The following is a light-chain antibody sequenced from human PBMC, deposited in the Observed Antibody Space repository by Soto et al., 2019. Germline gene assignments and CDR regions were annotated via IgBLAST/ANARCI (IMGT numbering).Light chain of an antibody. J-gene: IGLJ3*02. CDR1: SSDIGSNS. Sequence: QSVLTQPPSASRTPGQRVTIPCSGSSSDIGSNSVTWYQQLPGAAPRLLIYANDHRPSGVPDRFSASKSDTSASLAISGVRSEDEAFYYCATCSDSLKGWVFGGGTKVTVL. CDR3: ATCSDSLKGWV. V-gene: IGLV1-44*01. CDR2: AND.